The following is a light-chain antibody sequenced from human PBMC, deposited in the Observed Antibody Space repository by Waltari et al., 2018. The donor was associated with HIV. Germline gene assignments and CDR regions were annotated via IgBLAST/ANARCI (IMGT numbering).Light chain of an antibody. J-gene: IGLJ2*01. Sequence: SSVVTQPPSVSVAPGKTAKITCGGHNIGGKSVHWYPQKPGQAPVLVIYYDTNRPSGIPERFSGSNSGNTATLTISRVEAGDEADYYCQVWDSSTDHRVFGGGTKLTVL. CDR3: QVWDSSTDHRV. CDR1: NIGGKS. V-gene: IGLV3-21*04. CDR2: YDT.